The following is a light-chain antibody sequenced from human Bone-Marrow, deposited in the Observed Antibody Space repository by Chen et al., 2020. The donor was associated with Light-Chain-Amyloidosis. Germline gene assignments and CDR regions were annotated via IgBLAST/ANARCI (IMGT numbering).Light chain of an antibody. CDR3: SSYTITNTLV. CDR1: SSDVGGDNH. CDR2: GVT. V-gene: IGLV2-14*01. J-gene: IGLJ1*01. Sequence: QSALTQPASVSGSPGQSITFSCTGTSSDVGGDNHVSWYQQHPDKAPKLMIYGVTNRPSWVPDRFSGSKSDNTASLTISGLQTEDEADYFCSSYTITNTLVFGSGTRVTVL.